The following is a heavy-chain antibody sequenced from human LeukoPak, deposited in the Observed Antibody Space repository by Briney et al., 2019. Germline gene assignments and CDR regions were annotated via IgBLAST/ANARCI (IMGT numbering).Heavy chain of an antibody. CDR2: YTGST. CDR3: ARHGPTRKQWLVGYYFDC. J-gene: IGHJ4*02. V-gene: IGHV4-39*01. CDR1: GGSISSSTYY. D-gene: IGHD6-19*01. Sequence: SETLSLTCTVSGGSISSSTYYWGWIRQPPGKGLEWIGSYTGSTDYNPSLKSRVAISVDASKSQISLRLSSVTAADTAVYYCARHGPTRKQWLVGYYFDCWGQGTLVTVSS.